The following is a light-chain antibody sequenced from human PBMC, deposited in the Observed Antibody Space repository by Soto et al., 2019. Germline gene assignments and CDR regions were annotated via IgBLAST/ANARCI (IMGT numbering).Light chain of an antibody. Sequence: EIVLTQSPGTLSLSPGERATLSCRASQSVGSSFLAWYQQKPGQAPRLLIYATSSRASAIPDRFSGSGSGTDFTLTISRLEPEDFAVYYCQQYGGSPLFSFGPRTKVDIK. V-gene: IGKV3-20*01. CDR1: QSVGSSF. CDR3: QQYGGSPLFS. J-gene: IGKJ3*01. CDR2: ATS.